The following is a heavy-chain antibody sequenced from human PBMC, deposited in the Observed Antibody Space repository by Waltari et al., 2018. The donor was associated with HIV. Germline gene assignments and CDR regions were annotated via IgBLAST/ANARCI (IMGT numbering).Heavy chain of an antibody. CDR2: ISGSGGTT. Sequence: EVQLVESGGGLVQPGGSLRLSCTASGFTFNTFAMIWVRQAPGKGLEWVSVISGSGGTTYYADSVKGRFTVSRDNFKNTVYLQMNSLRAGDTAIYYCAKAVMETAVSSPVDCWGQGAPVTVSS. CDR3: AKAVMETAVSSPVDC. J-gene: IGHJ4*02. D-gene: IGHD5-18*01. V-gene: IGHV3-23*04. CDR1: GFTFNTFA.